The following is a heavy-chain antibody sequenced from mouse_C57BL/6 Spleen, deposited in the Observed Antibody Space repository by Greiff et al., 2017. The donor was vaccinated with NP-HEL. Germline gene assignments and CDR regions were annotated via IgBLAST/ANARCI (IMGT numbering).Heavy chain of an antibody. V-gene: IGHV3-6*01. D-gene: IGHD2-4*01. CDR3: ARDDYDEGVWFAY. J-gene: IGHJ3*01. CDR2: ISYDGSN. CDR1: GYSITSGYY. Sequence: EVKLMESGPGLVKPSQSLSLTCSVTGYSITSGYYWNWIRQFPGNKLEWMGYISYDGSNNYNPSLKNRISITRDTSKNQFFLKLNSVTTEDTATYYCARDDYDEGVWFAYWGQGTLVTVSA.